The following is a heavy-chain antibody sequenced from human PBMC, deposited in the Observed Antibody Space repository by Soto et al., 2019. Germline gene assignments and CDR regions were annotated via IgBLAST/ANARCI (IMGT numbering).Heavy chain of an antibody. CDR2: INHSGST. CDR3: ARVTCSGGSCYRYYYYYYGMDG. D-gene: IGHD2-15*01. J-gene: IGHJ6*02. V-gene: IGHV4-34*01. CDR1: GGSFSGYY. Sequence: PSETLSLTCAVYGGSFSGYYWSWIRQPPGKGLEWLGEINHSGSTNYNPSLKSRVTISVDTSKNQFSLKLSPVTAADAAVYYCARVTCSGGSCYRYYYYYYGMDGWGQGTTVTVSS.